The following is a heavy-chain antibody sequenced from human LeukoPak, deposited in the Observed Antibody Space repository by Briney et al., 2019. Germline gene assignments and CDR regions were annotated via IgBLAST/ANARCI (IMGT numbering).Heavy chain of an antibody. CDR3: ARGGVSVGGNFDY. Sequence: GGSLRLSCAASGFTFSSYAMHWVRQAPGKGLEWVAVISYDGSNKYYADSVKGRFTISRDNSKNTLYLQMNSLRAEDTAVYYCARGGVSVGGNFDYWGQGTLVTVSS. CDR1: GFTFSSYA. CDR2: ISYDGSNK. V-gene: IGHV3-30*04. D-gene: IGHD4-23*01. J-gene: IGHJ4*02.